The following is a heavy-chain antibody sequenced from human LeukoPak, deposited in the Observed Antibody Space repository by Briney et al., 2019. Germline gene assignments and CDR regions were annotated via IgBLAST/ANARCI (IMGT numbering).Heavy chain of an antibody. J-gene: IGHJ4*02. D-gene: IGHD5-18*01. CDR3: AREGDTAMADDY. Sequence: ASVKVSCKASGGTFSSYAISWVRQAPGQGLEWMGGIIPIFGTANYAQKFQGRVTLTTDESTSTAYMELSSLRSEDTAVYYCAREGDTAMADDYWGQGTLVTVSS. CDR2: IIPIFGTA. V-gene: IGHV1-69*05. CDR1: GGTFSSYA.